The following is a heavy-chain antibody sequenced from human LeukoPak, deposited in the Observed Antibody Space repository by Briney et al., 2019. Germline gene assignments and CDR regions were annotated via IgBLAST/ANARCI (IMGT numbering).Heavy chain of an antibody. CDR2: IYTSGST. J-gene: IGHJ3*02. V-gene: IGHV4-61*02. D-gene: IGHD2-2*02. Sequence: SETLSLTCTVSGGSISSGSYYWSWIRQPAGKGLEWIGRIYTSGSTNYNPSLKSRVTISVDTSKNQFSLKLSSVTAADTAVYYCAGSLLGYCSSTSCYNAYDIWGQGTMVTVSS. CDR3: AGSLLGYCSSTSCYNAYDI. CDR1: GGSISSGSYY.